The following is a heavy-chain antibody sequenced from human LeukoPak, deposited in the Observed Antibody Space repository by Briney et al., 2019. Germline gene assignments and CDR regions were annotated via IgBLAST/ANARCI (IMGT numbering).Heavy chain of an antibody. J-gene: IGHJ6*02. D-gene: IGHD3-3*01. CDR1: GFTFSSYW. Sequence: GGSLRLSCAASGFTFSSYWMSWVRQAPGKGLEWVANIKQDGSEKYYVDSVKGRFTISRDNAKNSLYLQMNSLRAEDTAVYYCARGAYYDFWSGYYGHYGMDVWGQGTTVTVSS. V-gene: IGHV3-7*01. CDR3: ARGAYYDFWSGYYGHYGMDV. CDR2: IKQDGSEK.